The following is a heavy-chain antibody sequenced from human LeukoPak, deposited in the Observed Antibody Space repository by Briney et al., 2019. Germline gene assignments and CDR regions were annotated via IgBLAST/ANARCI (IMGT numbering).Heavy chain of an antibody. CDR3: ARGRIGYCSGGSCYPTRGTYYFDY. J-gene: IGHJ4*02. CDR1: DDSFSSHY. D-gene: IGHD2-15*01. CDR2: ISYIGST. Sequence: SETLSLTCTVSDDSFSSHYWTWIRQPPGKGLEWIGYISYIGSTNYNPSLKSRVTISVDTSKNQFSLKLSSVTAADTAVYYCARGRIGYCSGGSCYPTRGTYYFDYWGQGTLVTVSS. V-gene: IGHV4-59*11.